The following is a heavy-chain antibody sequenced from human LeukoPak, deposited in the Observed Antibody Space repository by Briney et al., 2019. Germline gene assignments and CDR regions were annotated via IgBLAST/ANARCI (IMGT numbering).Heavy chain of an antibody. V-gene: IGHV1-18*01. CDR3: ARAIYCSSTSCYPPHWFDP. D-gene: IGHD2-2*01. CDR2: ISAYNGNT. CDR1: GYTFTSYG. J-gene: IGHJ5*02. Sequence: ASVKVSCKASGYTFTSYGINWVRQAPGQGLEWMGWISAYNGNTNYAQKLQGRVTMTTDTSTTTAYMELSSLRSEDTAVYYCARAIYCSSTSCYPPHWFDPWGQGTLVTVSS.